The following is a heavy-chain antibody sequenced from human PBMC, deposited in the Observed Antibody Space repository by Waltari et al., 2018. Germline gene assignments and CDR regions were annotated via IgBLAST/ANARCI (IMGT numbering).Heavy chain of an antibody. V-gene: IGHV4-39*01. CDR3: ARQFWFGESNSY. J-gene: IGHJ4*02. CDR2: IYYSGST. CDR1: GGSISSSSYY. D-gene: IGHD3-10*01. Sequence: QLQLQESGPGLVKPSETLSLTCTVSGGSISSSSYYWGWIRQPPGKGLEWIGSIYYSGSTYYNPSLKSRVTISVDTSKNQFSLKLSSVTAADTAVYYCARQFWFGESNSYWGQGTLVTVSS.